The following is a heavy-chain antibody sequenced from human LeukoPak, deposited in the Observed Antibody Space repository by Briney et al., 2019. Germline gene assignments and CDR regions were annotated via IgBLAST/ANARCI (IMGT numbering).Heavy chain of an antibody. J-gene: IGHJ4*02. CDR3: ARAFPTVTTFDY. CDR1: GFSLGTSGMC. D-gene: IGHD4-17*01. CDR2: IDWDDDK. Sequence: SGPTLVNPTQTLTLTCTFSGFSLGTSGMCVSWIRQPPGKALEWLARIDWDDDKYYSTSLQTRLTISKDTSKNQVVLTMTNMDPADTATYYCARAFPTVTTFDYWGQGTLVTVSS. V-gene: IGHV2-70*11.